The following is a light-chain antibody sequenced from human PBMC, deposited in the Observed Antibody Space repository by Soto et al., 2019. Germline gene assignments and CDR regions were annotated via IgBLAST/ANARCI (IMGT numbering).Light chain of an antibody. CDR2: QTS. V-gene: IGKV3-11*01. CDR3: HQRQSWPRT. CDR1: QYINTR. Sequence: EIVLTQSPATLSWFPGDRGTIXCRASQYINTRLAWYQHRPGQAPRLLIYQTSIRAAGIPARFSASGSGTDFTLTISDVQPEDFALYYCHQRQSWPRTFGQGTKVDIK. J-gene: IGKJ1*01.